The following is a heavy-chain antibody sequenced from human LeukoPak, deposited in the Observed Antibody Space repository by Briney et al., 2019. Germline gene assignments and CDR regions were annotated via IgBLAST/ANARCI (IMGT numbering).Heavy chain of an antibody. D-gene: IGHD5-18*01. Sequence: GGSPRLSCAASGFTFSSYTMNWVRQAPGEGLEWVSTVSGSSNIHYSDSVRGRFTISRDNARNSLYLQMNSLRDEDTAVYYCARDGLHTAHFDYWGQGTLVTVSS. J-gene: IGHJ4*02. V-gene: IGHV3-48*02. CDR1: GFTFSSYT. CDR3: ARDGLHTAHFDY. CDR2: VSGSSNI.